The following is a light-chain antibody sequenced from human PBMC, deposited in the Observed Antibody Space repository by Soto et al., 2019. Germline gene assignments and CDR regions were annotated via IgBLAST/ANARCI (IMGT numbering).Light chain of an antibody. V-gene: IGKV3-20*01. CDR3: QQYGNSPPSVT. Sequence: EIVLTQSPNTLSLSPGERATLSCRASQSVSSGYLVWYQQKPGQAPRLLIYGASSRATGTPDRFSGSGSGTDFTLTISRLEPEDFAVYYCQQYGNSPPSVTFGPGTKVEIK. J-gene: IGKJ3*01. CDR2: GAS. CDR1: QSVSSGY.